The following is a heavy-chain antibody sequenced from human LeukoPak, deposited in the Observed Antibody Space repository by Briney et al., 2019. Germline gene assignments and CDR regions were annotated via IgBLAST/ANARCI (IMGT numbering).Heavy chain of an antibody. CDR3: ARGLRFLAVKWAYDSSGYYYPYYFDY. V-gene: IGHV4-34*01. CDR2: INHSGST. J-gene: IGHJ4*02. CDR1: GESFSGYY. D-gene: IGHD3-22*01. Sequence: PSETLSLTCAVYGESFSGYYWSWIRQPPGKGLEWIGEINHSGSTNYNPSLKSRVTISVDTSKNQFSLKLSSVTAADTAVYYCARGLRFLAVKWAYDSSGYYYPYYFDYWGQGTLVTVSS.